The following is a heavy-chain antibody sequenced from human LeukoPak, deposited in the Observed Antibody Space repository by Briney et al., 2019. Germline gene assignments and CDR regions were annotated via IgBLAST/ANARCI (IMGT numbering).Heavy chain of an antibody. J-gene: IGHJ5*02. V-gene: IGHV3-23*01. D-gene: IGHD3-10*01. CDR3: AKDVKSESGHPIWFGELLSPNWFDP. CDR2: ISGSGGST. CDR1: GFTFSSYA. Sequence: PGGSLRLSCAASGFTFSSYAMSWVRQAPGKWLEWVSAISGSGGSTYYADSVKGRFTISRDNSKNTLYLQMNSLRAEDTAVYYCAKDVKSESGHPIWFGELLSPNWFDPWGQGTLVTVSS.